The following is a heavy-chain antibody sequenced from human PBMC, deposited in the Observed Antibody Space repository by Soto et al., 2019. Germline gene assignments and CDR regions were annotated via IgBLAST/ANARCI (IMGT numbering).Heavy chain of an antibody. CDR2: IYYSGST. J-gene: IGHJ4*02. CDR1: GGSISSSSYY. CDR3: ARGFELTGGPFDY. Sequence: SETLSLTCTVSGGSISSSSYYWGWIRQPPGKGLEWIGSIYYSGSTYYNPSLKSRVTISVDTSKNQFSLKLSSVTAADTAVYYGARGFELTGGPFDYWGQGTLVTVSS. V-gene: IGHV4-39*07. D-gene: IGHD7-27*01.